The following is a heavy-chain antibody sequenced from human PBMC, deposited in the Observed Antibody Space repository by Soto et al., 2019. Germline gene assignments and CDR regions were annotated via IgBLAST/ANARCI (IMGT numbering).Heavy chain of an antibody. CDR3: AATFNYIWGSYRYTALDY. Sequence: QVQLQQWGAGLLKPSETLSLTCAVYGGSFSGYYWSWIRQPPGKGLEWIGEINHSGSTNYNPSLKRRVTISVDTSKNQFSLKLSSVTAADTAVYYCAATFNYIWGSYRYTALDYWGQGTLVTVSS. J-gene: IGHJ4*02. V-gene: IGHV4-34*01. CDR1: GGSFSGYY. D-gene: IGHD3-16*02. CDR2: INHSGST.